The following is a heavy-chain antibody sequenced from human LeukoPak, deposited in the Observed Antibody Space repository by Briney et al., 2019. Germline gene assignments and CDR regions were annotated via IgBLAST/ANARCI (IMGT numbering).Heavy chain of an antibody. V-gene: IGHV1-69*05. D-gene: IGHD3-10*01. Sequence: GASVKVSCKASGGTFSSYAISWVRQAPGQGLEWMGRIIPIFGTANYAQKFQGRVTITTDESTSTAYMELSSLRSEDTAVYYCAREAPPTITYGSGNRPFDPWGQGTLVTVSS. J-gene: IGHJ5*02. CDR1: GGTFSSYA. CDR3: AREAPPTITYGSGNRPFDP. CDR2: IIPIFGTA.